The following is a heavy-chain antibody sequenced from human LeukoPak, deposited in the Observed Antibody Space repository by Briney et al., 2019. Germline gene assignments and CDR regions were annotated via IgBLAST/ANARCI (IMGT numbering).Heavy chain of an antibody. J-gene: IGHJ4*02. CDR3: AKDNFDDSSGYYQSDY. CDR1: GFTLSSYA. D-gene: IGHD3-22*01. Sequence: PGGSLRLSCAASGFTLSSYAMSWVRQAPGKGLQWVSGISSSGGSTYYVDSVKGRFTISTDNSKNTLYLQMNSLRAEDTAVYYCAKDNFDDSSGYYQSDYWGQGTLVTVSS. CDR2: ISSSGGST. V-gene: IGHV3-23*01.